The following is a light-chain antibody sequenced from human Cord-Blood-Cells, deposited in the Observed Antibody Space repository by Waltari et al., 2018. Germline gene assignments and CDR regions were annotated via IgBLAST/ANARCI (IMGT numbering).Light chain of an antibody. V-gene: IGLV3-1*01. CDR3: QAWDSSTYV. J-gene: IGLJ1*01. Sequence: SYELTPPRSVAASPGQTASIPCSGAHLGDKYSCWYQQKPGQSPVLVIYQDSKRPSGIPERFSGSNSGNTATLTISGTQAMDEADYYCQAWDSSTYVFGTGTKVTVL. CDR1: HLGDKY. CDR2: QDS.